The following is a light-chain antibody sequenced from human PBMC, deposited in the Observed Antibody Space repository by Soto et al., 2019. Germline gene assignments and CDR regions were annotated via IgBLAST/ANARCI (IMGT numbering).Light chain of an antibody. J-gene: IGLJ3*02. CDR1: SSNIGAGYD. CDR3: LKGPV. CDR2: GNS. V-gene: IGLV1-40*01. Sequence: QPVLTQPPSVSGAPGQRVTISCTGSSSNIGAGYDVHWYQQLPGTAPKLLIYGNSNRPSGVPDRFSGSKSGTSASLAITGLQSEDEADYDTLKGPVFGGGTKVTVL.